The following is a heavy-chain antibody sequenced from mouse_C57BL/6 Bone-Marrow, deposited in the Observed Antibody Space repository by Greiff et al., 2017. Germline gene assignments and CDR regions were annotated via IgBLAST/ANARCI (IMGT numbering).Heavy chain of an antibody. V-gene: IGHV8-12*01. CDR3: ARRGYYYGSSPWYFDV. J-gene: IGHJ1*03. CDR1: GFSLSTSGMG. Sequence: QVTLKESGPGILQSSQTLSLTCSFSGFSLSTSGMGVSWIRQPSGKGLEWLAHIYWDDDKRYNPSLKSRLTISKDTSRNQVFLKITSVDTADTATYYCARRGYYYGSSPWYFDVWGTGTTVTVSS. D-gene: IGHD1-1*01. CDR2: IYWDDDK.